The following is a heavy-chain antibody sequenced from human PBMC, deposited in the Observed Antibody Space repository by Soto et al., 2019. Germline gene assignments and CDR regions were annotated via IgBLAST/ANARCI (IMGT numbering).Heavy chain of an antibody. Sequence: QVQLQQWGAGLLKPSETLSLTCSVYGGSFRGYYWSWIRQPPGKGVEWIGEINHSGSTNYNPSLKSRVTISVDTSMNQFSLKLSSVTAADTAVYDCARCSGSYLLDYWGQGTLVTVSS. J-gene: IGHJ4*02. CDR2: INHSGST. CDR1: GGSFRGYY. V-gene: IGHV4-34*01. CDR3: ARCSGSYLLDY. D-gene: IGHD1-26*01.